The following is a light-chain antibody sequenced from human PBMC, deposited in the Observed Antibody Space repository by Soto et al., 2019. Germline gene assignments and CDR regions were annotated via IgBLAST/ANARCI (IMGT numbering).Light chain of an antibody. CDR1: GGSIASNY. CDR3: QSYDSSNPWV. Sequence: NFMLTQPHSVSQSPGKTVTISCTGSGGSIASNYVQWYQQRPGSAPTTVIFEDNQRPSGVPDRFSGSIDSSSNSASLTISGLKTEDEADYYCQSYDSSNPWVIGGGTKVTVL. CDR2: EDN. J-gene: IGLJ2*01. V-gene: IGLV6-57*02.